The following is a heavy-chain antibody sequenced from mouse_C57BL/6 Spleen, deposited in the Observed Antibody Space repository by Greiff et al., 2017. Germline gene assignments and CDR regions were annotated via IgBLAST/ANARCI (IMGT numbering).Heavy chain of an antibody. CDR2: INPNNGGT. J-gene: IGHJ2*01. Sequence: EVKLMESGPELVKPGASVKMSCKASGYTFTDYNMHWVKQSHGKSLEWIGYINPNNGGTSYNQKFKGKATLTVNKSSSTAYMELRSLTSEDSAVYYCARTEYRTFYFDYWGQGTTLTVSS. D-gene: IGHD5-1*01. V-gene: IGHV1-22*01. CDR3: ARTEYRTFYFDY. CDR1: GYTFTDYN.